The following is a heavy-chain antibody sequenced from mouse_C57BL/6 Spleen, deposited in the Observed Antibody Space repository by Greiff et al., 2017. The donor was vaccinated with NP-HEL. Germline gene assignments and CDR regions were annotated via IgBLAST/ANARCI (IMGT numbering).Heavy chain of an antibody. CDR3: ARGPKLGLDY. V-gene: IGHV1-26*01. CDR1: GYTFTDYY. J-gene: IGHJ2*01. D-gene: IGHD4-1*01. CDR2: INPNNGGT. Sequence: EVQLQQSGPELVKPGASVKISCKASGYTFTDYYMNWVKQSHGKSLEWIGDINPNNGGTSYNQKFKGKATLTVDKSSSTAYMEHRGLTSEDSAVYYCARGPKLGLDYWGQGTTLTVSS.